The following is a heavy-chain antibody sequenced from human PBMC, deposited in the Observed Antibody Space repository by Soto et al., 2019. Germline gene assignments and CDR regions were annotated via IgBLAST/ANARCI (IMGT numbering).Heavy chain of an antibody. V-gene: IGHV1-58*01. Sequence: SVKVSCKASGFTFTSSAVQWVRQARGQRLEWIGWIVVGSGNTNYAQKFQERVTITRDMSTSTAYMELSSLRSEDTAVYYCAAVASVYNSSTFDYWGQGTLVTVSS. D-gene: IGHD2-2*01. CDR1: GFTFTSSA. CDR2: IVVGSGNT. J-gene: IGHJ4*02. CDR3: AAVASVYNSSTFDY.